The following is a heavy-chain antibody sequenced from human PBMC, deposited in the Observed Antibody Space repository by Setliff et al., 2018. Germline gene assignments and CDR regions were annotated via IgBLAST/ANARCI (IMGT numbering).Heavy chain of an antibody. CDR2: AYSGGST. D-gene: IGHD3-16*01. CDR1: GFTFSSYA. Sequence: QPGGSLRLSCAASGFTFSSYAMSRVRQAPGKGLECVSVAYSGGSTYYADSVKGRFTISRDNSKNTVYLQMTSLRVEDTAVYYCARGAFGNGLNFRYFDYWGQGTLVTVSS. CDR3: ARGAFGNGLNFRYFDY. V-gene: IGHV3-53*01. J-gene: IGHJ4*02.